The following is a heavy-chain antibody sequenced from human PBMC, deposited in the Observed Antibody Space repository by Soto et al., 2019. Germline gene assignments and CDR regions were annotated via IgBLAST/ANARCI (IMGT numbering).Heavy chain of an antibody. Sequence: VQLVESGGGLVKPGGSLRLSCTASGFTFSSYSMNWVRQAPGKGLEWVSSISASSDYIFYIDSLKGRLTISRDNAKNSLYLQLNSLRAEDTAVYYCARHCRSPSWSDGMDVW. J-gene: IGHJ6*01. CDR2: ISASSDYI. D-gene: IGHD2-2*01. V-gene: IGHV3-21*01. CDR1: GFTFSSYS. CDR3: ARHCRSPSWSDGMDV.